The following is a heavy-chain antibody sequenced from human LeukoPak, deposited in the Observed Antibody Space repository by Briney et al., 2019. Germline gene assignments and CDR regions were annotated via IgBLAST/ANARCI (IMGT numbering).Heavy chain of an antibody. CDR3: ARERMWFGWFDP. Sequence: SETLSLTCAVSGGSISSGGYSWSWIRQPPGKGLEWIGYIYHSGSTYYNPSLKSRVTISVDRSKNQFSLKLSSVTAADTAVYYCARERMWFGWFDPWGQGTLVTVSS. CDR1: GGSISSGGYS. V-gene: IGHV4-30-2*01. CDR2: IYHSGST. J-gene: IGHJ5*02. D-gene: IGHD2-21*01.